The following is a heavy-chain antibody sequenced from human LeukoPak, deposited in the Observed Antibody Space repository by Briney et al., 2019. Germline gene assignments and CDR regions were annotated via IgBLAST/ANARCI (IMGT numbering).Heavy chain of an antibody. CDR3: ARGPRSAADDY. Sequence: ASVKVSCKASGYTFINFAINWGRQAPGQRPGWMGWINAYNGKTQYSQKFQDRVTITRDTSASTAYLELTSLTSEDTAVYYCARGPRSAADDYWGQGSLVTVSS. J-gene: IGHJ4*02. V-gene: IGHV1-3*01. D-gene: IGHD6-13*01. CDR1: GYTFINFA. CDR2: INAYNGKT.